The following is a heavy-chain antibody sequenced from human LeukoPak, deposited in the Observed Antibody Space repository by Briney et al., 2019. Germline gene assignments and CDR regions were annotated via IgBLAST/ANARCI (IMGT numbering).Heavy chain of an antibody. CDR2: SRDKGNSYTT. D-gene: IGHD3-10*01. Sequence: PGGSLRLSCAASGFTFSDHYINWVRQAPGKGLEWVGRSRDKGNSYTTAYAASVRGRFTISRDDSKNSLYLQMNSLKIEDTAVNYCTKLARAPRDFDYWGQGTLVTVSS. CDR3: TKLARAPRDFDY. CDR1: GFTFSDHY. V-gene: IGHV3-72*01. J-gene: IGHJ4*01.